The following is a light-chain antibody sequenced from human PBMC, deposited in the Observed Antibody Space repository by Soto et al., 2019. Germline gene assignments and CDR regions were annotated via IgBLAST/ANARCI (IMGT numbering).Light chain of an antibody. V-gene: IGLV2-14*01. CDR3: SSYRSSSTVYV. CDR1: SSDVGGYNY. J-gene: IGLJ1*01. Sequence: SVLTQTASVSGSPGQSITISCTGTSSDVGGYNYVSWYQQHPGEAPKLLIYDVSNRPSGVSNRFSGSKSCNTASLTISGLQAEDEADYYCSSYRSSSTVYVFGTGTKVTVL. CDR2: DVS.